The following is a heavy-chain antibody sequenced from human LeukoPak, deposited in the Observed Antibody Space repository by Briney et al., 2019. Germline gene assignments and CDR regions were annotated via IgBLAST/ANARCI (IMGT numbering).Heavy chain of an antibody. J-gene: IGHJ5*02. Sequence: SGGSLRLSGVASGVTFTSDAMNWVRQAPGKGLEWVASTVSRGSTQYSDSVKGRFTVSRATSKNTLYLQMNSLRAHDTAVYYRAKCSPSAYTTGWCNWIDPWGQGTPVTVSS. V-gene: IGHV3-23*01. CDR3: AKCSPSAYTTGWCNWIDP. CDR2: TVSRGST. CDR1: GVTFTSDA. D-gene: IGHD6-19*01.